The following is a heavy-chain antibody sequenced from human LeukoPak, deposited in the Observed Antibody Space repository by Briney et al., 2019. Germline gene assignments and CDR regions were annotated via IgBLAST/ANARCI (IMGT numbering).Heavy chain of an antibody. Sequence: GGSLRPSCAASGFTFDNYAMHWVRQAPGKGLEWLSIISWNSGYIGYADSVKGRFTISRDNAKKSLDLQMNSLRAEDTAFYYCAKVRGAYSSGYFFDYWGQGTLVTVSS. D-gene: IGHD6-19*01. V-gene: IGHV3-9*01. CDR3: AKVRGAYSSGYFFDY. CDR2: ISWNSGYI. J-gene: IGHJ4*02. CDR1: GFTFDNYA.